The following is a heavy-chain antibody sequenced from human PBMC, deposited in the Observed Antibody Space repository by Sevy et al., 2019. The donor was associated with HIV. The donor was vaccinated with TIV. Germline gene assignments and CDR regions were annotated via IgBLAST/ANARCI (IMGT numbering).Heavy chain of an antibody. Sequence: ASVKVSCKASGYTFTGYYIHWVRQAPGQGLEWMGWINRNTGGTNFAQKFQGWVTMTRDTSITTAYMELSRLRSDDTTISYCTRDRTYSSGSLGNYYYDMDVWGQGTTVTVSS. CDR2: INRNTGGT. CDR1: GYTFTGYY. J-gene: IGHJ6*02. CDR3: TRDRTYSSGSLGNYYYDMDV. D-gene: IGHD6-19*01. V-gene: IGHV1-2*04.